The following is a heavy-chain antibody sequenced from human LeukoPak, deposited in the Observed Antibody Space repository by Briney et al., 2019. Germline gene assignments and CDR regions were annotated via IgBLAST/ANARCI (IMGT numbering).Heavy chain of an antibody. CDR2: ISGSGDST. CDR3: AKEAYDSSGYYSYGFDY. CDR1: GFTLRSYV. Sequence: PGGSLRLSCVASGFTLRSYVMNWVRQTPGKGLEWVSSISGSGDSTFYADSVKGRFSISRDNSKNTLYLQVNGLRTEDTAVYYCAKEAYDSSGYYSYGFDYWGQGTLVTVSS. J-gene: IGHJ4*02. D-gene: IGHD3-22*01. V-gene: IGHV3-23*01.